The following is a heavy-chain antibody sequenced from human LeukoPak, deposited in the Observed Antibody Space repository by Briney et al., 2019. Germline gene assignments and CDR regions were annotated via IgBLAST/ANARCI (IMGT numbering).Heavy chain of an antibody. CDR2: ISRSSTTI. D-gene: IGHD6-13*01. CDR3: ARSPYSSSSLDY. Sequence: GGSLRLSCTVSGFTVSSNSMSWVRQAPGKGLEWVSYISRSSTTIYYADSVKGRFTISRDNAKNSLYLQMISLGAEDTALYYCARSPYSSSSLDYWGQGTLVTVSS. J-gene: IGHJ4*02. V-gene: IGHV3-48*01. CDR1: GFTVSSNS.